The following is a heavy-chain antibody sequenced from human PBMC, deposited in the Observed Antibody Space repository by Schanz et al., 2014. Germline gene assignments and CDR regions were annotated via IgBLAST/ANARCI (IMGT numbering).Heavy chain of an antibody. CDR3: ARDSGSHYLVDY. CDR2: ISDSGDST. Sequence: QVQLVDSGGGLVKPGGSLRLSCAASGFTFSDYYMTWIRQAPGKGLEWVSDISDSGDSTHYADSVKHRFTISRNHAKTQQFLQMNSLSAEDTAVYPCARDSGSHYLVDYWGQGTLVTVSS. J-gene: IGHJ4*02. CDR1: GFTFSDYY. D-gene: IGHD1-26*01. V-gene: IGHV3-11*04.